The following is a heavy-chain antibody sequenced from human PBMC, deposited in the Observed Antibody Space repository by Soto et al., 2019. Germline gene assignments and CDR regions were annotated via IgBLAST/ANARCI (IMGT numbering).Heavy chain of an antibody. Sequence: EVQLVESGGGLVQPGGSLRLSCAASGFTFRSYEMNWVRQAPGKGLEWASDISSSGRTIYYADAVKGRFTVSRDNAKNSVYLQMNSLRAEDTAVYYCARGSITILGVVLYWGQGTLVTVSS. CDR1: GFTFRSYE. J-gene: IGHJ4*02. CDR2: ISSSGRTI. V-gene: IGHV3-48*03. D-gene: IGHD3-3*01. CDR3: ARGSITILGVVLY.